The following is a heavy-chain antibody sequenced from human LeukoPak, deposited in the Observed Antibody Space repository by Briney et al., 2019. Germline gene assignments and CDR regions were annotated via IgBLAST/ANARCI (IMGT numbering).Heavy chain of an antibody. D-gene: IGHD1-26*01. V-gene: IGHV4-59*01. Sequence: SETLSLTCTVSGGSISSYYWSWIRQPPGKGLEWIGYIYYSGSTNYNPSLKSRVTISVDTSKNQFSLKLSSVTAADTAVYYCARAVGSYYFDYWGQGTLVTVSS. CDR2: IYYSGST. CDR1: GGSISSYY. CDR3: ARAVGSYYFDY. J-gene: IGHJ4*02.